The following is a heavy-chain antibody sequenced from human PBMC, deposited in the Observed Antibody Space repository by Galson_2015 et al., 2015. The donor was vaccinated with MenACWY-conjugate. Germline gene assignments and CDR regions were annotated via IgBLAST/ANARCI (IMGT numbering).Heavy chain of an antibody. CDR3: ARDLDYYDSSGVGGY. CDR2: INAGNGNT. CDR1: GYTFTSYG. Sequence: SVKVSCKASGYTFTSYGISWVRQAPGQGLEWMGWINAGNGNTKYSQKFQGRVTITRDTSASTAYMELSSLRSEDTAVYYCARDLDYYDSSGVGGYWGQGTLVTVSS. V-gene: IGHV1-18*04. J-gene: IGHJ4*02. D-gene: IGHD3-22*01.